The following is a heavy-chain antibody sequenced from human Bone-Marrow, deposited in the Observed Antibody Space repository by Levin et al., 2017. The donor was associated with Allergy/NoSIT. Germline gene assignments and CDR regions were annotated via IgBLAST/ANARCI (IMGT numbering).Heavy chain of an antibody. CDR2: ISGSGGST. V-gene: IGHV3-23*01. CDR3: AKDPGIAVAGTGGY. CDR1: GFTFSSYA. D-gene: IGHD6-19*01. J-gene: IGHJ4*02. Sequence: GGSLRLSCAASGFTFSSYAMSWVRQAPGKGLEWVSAISGSGGSTYYADSVKGRFTISRDNSKNTLYLQMNSLRAEDTAVYYCAKDPGIAVAGTGGYWGQGTLVTVSS.